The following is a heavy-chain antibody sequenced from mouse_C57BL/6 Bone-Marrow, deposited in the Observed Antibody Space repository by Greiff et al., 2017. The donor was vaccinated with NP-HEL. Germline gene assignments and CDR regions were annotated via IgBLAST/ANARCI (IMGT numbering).Heavy chain of an antibody. Sequence: VHLVESGPGLVAPSQSLSITCTVSGFSLTSCGVDWVRQPPGKGLEWLGVIWGGGSTNYNSAPMSRLSISKDNSKSQVVLKMNSLQTDDTSMYDCANEAGGFAYWGQGTLVTVSA. CDR3: ANEAGGFAY. CDR1: GFSLTSCG. J-gene: IGHJ3*01. CDR2: IWGGGST. V-gene: IGHV2-9*01.